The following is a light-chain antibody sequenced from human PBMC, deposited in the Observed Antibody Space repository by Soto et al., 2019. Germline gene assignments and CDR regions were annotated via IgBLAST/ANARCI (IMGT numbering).Light chain of an antibody. CDR3: HHRSKWRT. J-gene: IGKJ1*01. Sequence: DIQRTQSPSSLSASVGDRVTITCRASQGVSSWLAWYQQKPEKAPNLLIFGASTLQSGVPSRFSGSGSGTDFTLTISSMKPEDFALDYCHHRSKWRTFGQGTKVDIK. CDR2: GAS. CDR1: QGVSSW. V-gene: IGKV1D-16*01.